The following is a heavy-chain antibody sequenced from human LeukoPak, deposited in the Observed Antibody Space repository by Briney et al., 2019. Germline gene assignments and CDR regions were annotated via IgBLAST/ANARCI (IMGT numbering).Heavy chain of an antibody. CDR2: INHSGST. CDR1: GGSFSGYY. CDR3: ARGEGIVVVPAASYNWFDP. Sequence: SETLSPTCAVYGGSFSGYYWSWIRQPPGKGLEWIGEINHSGSTNYNPSLKSRVTISVDTSKNQFSLKLSSVTAADTAVYYCARGEGIVVVPAASYNWFDPWGQGTLVTVSS. V-gene: IGHV4-34*01. J-gene: IGHJ5*02. D-gene: IGHD2-2*01.